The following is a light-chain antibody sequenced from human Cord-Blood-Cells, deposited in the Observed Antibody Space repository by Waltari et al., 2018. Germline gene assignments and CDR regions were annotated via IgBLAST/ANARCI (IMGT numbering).Light chain of an antibody. CDR1: GSNIRINT. V-gene: IGLV1-44*01. CDR3: AAWDDSLNGWV. CDR2: SNN. Sequence: QSLLTQPPSASGTPGQRVTIPCSGSGSNIRINTVTCYQQLPGTAPTLPIYSNNQRPSGVPDRFSGSKSGTSASLAISGLQSEDEADYYCAAWDDSLNGWVFGGGTKLTVL. J-gene: IGLJ3*02.